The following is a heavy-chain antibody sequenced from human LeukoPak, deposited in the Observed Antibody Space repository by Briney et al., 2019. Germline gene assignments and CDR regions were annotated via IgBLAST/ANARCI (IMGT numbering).Heavy chain of an antibody. V-gene: IGHV3-48*01. CDR2: ISSSSSTI. Sequence: GGSLRLSCAASGFTFSSYSMNWVRQAPGKGLEWVSYISSSSSTIYYADSVKGRFTISRDNAKNSLYLQMNSLRAEDTAVYYCARGNDTYYYGMDVWGQGTTVTVSS. CDR1: GFTFSSYS. CDR3: ARGNDTYYYGMDV. J-gene: IGHJ6*02.